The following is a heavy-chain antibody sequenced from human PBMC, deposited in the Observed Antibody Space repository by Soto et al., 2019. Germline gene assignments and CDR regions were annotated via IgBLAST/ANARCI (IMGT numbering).Heavy chain of an antibody. CDR1: GFTFSSYV. Sequence: PGGSLRLSCAASGFTFSSYVMHWVRQAPGKGLEWVAIISYDGSNKYYGDSVKGRFTISRDNSKNTLYLQMNSLRAEDTAVYYCAKDKGRSLAGGMDVWGQGTTVTVSS. J-gene: IGHJ6*02. CDR2: ISYDGSNK. D-gene: IGHD6-19*01. V-gene: IGHV3-30*18. CDR3: AKDKGRSLAGGMDV.